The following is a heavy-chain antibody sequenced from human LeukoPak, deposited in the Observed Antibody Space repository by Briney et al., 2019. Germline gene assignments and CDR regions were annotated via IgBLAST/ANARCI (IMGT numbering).Heavy chain of an antibody. Sequence: ASVKVSCKVSGNSLSELSIQWVRQAPGKGLECLGGFDPEEAKMVYAQNFQGRVTMTEDTSTQTAYMELSGLTSDDTAVYYCTKRSGDFWSGFVNWGQGTLVTVSS. CDR2: FDPEEAKM. V-gene: IGHV1-24*01. J-gene: IGHJ4*02. D-gene: IGHD3-3*01. CDR3: TKRSGDFWSGFVN. CDR1: GNSLSELS.